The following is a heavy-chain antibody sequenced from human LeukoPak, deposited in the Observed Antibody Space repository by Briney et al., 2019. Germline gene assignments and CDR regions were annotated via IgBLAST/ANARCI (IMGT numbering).Heavy chain of an antibody. V-gene: IGHV4-59*08. J-gene: IGHJ6*02. Sequence: SETLSLTCTVSGGSISSYYWSWIRQPPGKGLEWIGYIYYSGYTSYNPSLKSRVTISVDTSKNQFSLKLSSVTAADTAVYYCARHPPRYGYGMDVWGQGTTVTVSS. CDR3: ARHPPRYGYGMDV. D-gene: IGHD5-18*01. CDR2: IYYSGYT. CDR1: GGSISSYY.